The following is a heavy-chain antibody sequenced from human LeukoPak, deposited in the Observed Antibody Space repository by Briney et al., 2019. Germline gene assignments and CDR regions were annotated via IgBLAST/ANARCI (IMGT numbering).Heavy chain of an antibody. CDR1: GFTLSGYS. V-gene: IGHV3-21*01. CDR2: ISSSSSYI. Sequence: PGGSLRLSSAASGFTLSGYSMNWVRQAPGKGLEWVSSISSSSSYIYYADSLKGRFTTSRDNAKNSLYLQMNSLRAEDTAVYYCARDSHDYVWGTYHDYWGQGTLVTVSS. J-gene: IGHJ4*02. CDR3: ARDSHDYVWGTYHDY. D-gene: IGHD3-16*02.